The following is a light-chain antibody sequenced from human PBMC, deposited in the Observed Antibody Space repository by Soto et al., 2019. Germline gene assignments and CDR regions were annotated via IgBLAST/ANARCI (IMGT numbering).Light chain of an antibody. Sequence: EILMTQSPATLSVSPGDRATLSCGASQSVSSNLAWYQQKPGQAPRLLMYGASTRATGIPARCSGSGSGTEFTLTISSLKSEDFAVYYCQQYNNWHTFTFGQGTRLEI. CDR2: GAS. V-gene: IGKV3-15*01. CDR1: QSVSSN. CDR3: QQYNNWHTFT. J-gene: IGKJ5*01.